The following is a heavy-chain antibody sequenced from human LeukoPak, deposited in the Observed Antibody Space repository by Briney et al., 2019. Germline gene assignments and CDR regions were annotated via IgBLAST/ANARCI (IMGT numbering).Heavy chain of an antibody. D-gene: IGHD1-26*01. V-gene: IGHV3-49*04. Sequence: GGSLRLSCTPSGFTFGDYSMSWVRQAPGKGLEGVGFIRSKAYGGTTEYAASVKGRFTISRDDSKSVAYLQMNSLKTEDTAVYYCARAVGLLFDYWGQGTLVTVSS. CDR3: ARAVGLLFDY. J-gene: IGHJ4*02. CDR2: IRSKAYGGTT. CDR1: GFTFGDYS.